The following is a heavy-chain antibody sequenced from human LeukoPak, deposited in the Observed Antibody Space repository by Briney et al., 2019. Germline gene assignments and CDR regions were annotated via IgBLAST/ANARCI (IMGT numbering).Heavy chain of an antibody. CDR2: IYYSGRA. J-gene: IGHJ5*02. Sequence: PSETLSLTCTVSGGSVSSGSYYWSWIRQPPGKGLEWIGYIYYSGRAKYNPSLKSRVTISVDTSKNQFSLKLTSVTAADTAVYYCARGFGDWGLSWFDPWGQGTLVTVSS. CDR3: ARGFGDWGLSWFDP. V-gene: IGHV4-61*01. D-gene: IGHD3-10*01. CDR1: GGSVSSGSYY.